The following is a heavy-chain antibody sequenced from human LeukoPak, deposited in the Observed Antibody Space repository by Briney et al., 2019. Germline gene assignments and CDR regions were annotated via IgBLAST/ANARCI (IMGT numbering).Heavy chain of an antibody. J-gene: IGHJ4*02. CDR2: FDPEDGET. V-gene: IGHV1-24*01. CDR1: GYTLTELS. D-gene: IGHD2-15*01. Sequence: ASVKVSCKLSGYTLTELSMHWVRQAPGKGVEWMGGFDPEDGETIYEQTFQGRVTMTEDTSTDTAYMELSSLRSEDTAVYYCATSAGVYCSGGSCYYPYYYFDYWGQGTLVTVSS. CDR3: ATSAGVYCSGGSCYYPYYYFDY.